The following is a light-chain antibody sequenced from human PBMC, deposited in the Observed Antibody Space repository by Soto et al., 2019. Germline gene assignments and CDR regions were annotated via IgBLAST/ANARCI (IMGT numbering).Light chain of an antibody. CDR3: LQHSDYPFT. V-gene: IGKV1-17*01. CDR2: SAS. J-gene: IGKJ2*01. CDR1: QGIRDA. Sequence: DLQMTQSPSSLAASVGDRVTITCRASQGIRDALGWYQQKPGKVPKRLIYSASSLQNGVPSRFSGSGSETVFTLTISSLQPEDFATYFCLQHSDYPFTFGQGTRLEI.